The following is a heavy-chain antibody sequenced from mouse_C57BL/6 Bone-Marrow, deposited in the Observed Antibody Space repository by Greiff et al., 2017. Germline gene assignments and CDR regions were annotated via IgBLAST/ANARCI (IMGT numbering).Heavy chain of an antibody. D-gene: IGHD2-4*01. CDR2: FYPGSGSI. J-gene: IGHJ3*01. CDR1: GYTFTEYT. V-gene: IGHV1-62-2*01. Sequence: QVHVKQSGAELVKPGASVKLSCKASGYTFTEYTIHWVKQRSGQGLEWIGWFYPGSGSIKYNEKFKDKATLTADKSSSTVYMELSRLTSEDSAVXFCARHEDPLIYYDYDRFAYWGQGTLVTVSA. CDR3: ARHEDPLIYYDYDRFAY.